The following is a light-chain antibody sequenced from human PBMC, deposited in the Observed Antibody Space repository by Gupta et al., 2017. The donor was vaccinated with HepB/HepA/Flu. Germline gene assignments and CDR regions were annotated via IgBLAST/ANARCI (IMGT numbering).Light chain of an antibody. J-gene: IGKJ2*01. CDR2: TAY. V-gene: IGKV1-39*01. CDR3: QQSYSTPRETYT. CDR1: KSISSY. Sequence: DKQSTHSPSALSASVGDRVPITCRASKSISSYLDWYQQKTGKAPKLLIYTAYSLQSRVPSRFSGSGCGRDFTVTISSMKTEDFENYYCQQSYSTPRETYTFGQGTKLEIK.